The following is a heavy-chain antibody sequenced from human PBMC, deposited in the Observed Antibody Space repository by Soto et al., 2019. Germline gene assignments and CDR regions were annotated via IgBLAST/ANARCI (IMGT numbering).Heavy chain of an antibody. D-gene: IGHD6-13*01. Sequence: EVQLLESGGGLVQPGGSLRLSCRASGFTFSSYGMSWVRQAPGKGLEWVSGISGSGGSTNNADSVKGRFTISRDNSKNTLFLQMNSLRVEDTAVYYCAKSPIAAAGGNTFGMEVWGQGTTVTVSS. CDR2: ISGSGGST. V-gene: IGHV3-23*01. CDR3: AKSPIAAAGGNTFGMEV. J-gene: IGHJ6*02. CDR1: GFTFSSYG.